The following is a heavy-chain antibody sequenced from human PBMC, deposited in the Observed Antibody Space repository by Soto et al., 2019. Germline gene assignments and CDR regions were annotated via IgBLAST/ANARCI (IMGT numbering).Heavy chain of an antibody. J-gene: IGHJ4*02. CDR1: GFTFNSYI. D-gene: IGHD1-26*01. V-gene: IGHV3-23*01. CDR2: ISDSGDTT. Sequence: GGSLRLSCAASGFTFNSYIMSWVRQAPGKGLEWVSSISDSGDTTDYAESMKGRVTISRDNSYNTLYLQMISLRAEDTAVYYCAKSGTTREFDFWGQGTMVTVSS. CDR3: AKSGTTREFDF.